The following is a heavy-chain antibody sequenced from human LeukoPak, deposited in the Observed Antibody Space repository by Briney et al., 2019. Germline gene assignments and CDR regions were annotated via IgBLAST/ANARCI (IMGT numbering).Heavy chain of an antibody. CDR2: ISSDGRTT. D-gene: IGHD4-17*01. CDR1: GFTLSSYW. CDR3: ARAALTTRNGFDI. V-gene: IGHV3-74*01. J-gene: IGHJ3*02. Sequence: PGGSLRLSCAASGFTLSSYWMHWVRQTPGKGPVWVSRISSDGRTTNYADSVKGRFTISRDSAQNTLYVQMNSLRAEDTAVYYCARAALTTRNGFDIWGQGTMVTVSS.